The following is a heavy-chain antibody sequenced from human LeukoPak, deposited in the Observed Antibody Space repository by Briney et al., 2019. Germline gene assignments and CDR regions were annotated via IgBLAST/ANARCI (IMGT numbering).Heavy chain of an antibody. V-gene: IGHV1-69*05. CDR3: AIPGGYCSSTSCPDY. Sequence: GASVKVSCKASGGTFSSYAISWVRQAPGQGLEWMGGIIPIFGTANYAQKFQGRVTITTDESTSTAYMELSSLRSEDTAVYYCAIPGGYCSSTSCPDYWGQGTLVTVSS. CDR1: GGTFSSYA. D-gene: IGHD2-2*01. J-gene: IGHJ4*02. CDR2: IIPIFGTA.